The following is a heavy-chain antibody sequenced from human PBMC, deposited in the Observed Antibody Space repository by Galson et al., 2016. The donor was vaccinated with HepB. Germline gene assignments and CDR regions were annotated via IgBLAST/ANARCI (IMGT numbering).Heavy chain of an antibody. CDR3: ARDDHHFLTTVTKST. J-gene: IGHJ5*02. CDR1: GFSFNNYA. CDR2: IAASGGGA. D-gene: IGHD4-17*01. Sequence: LRLSCAASGFSFNNYAMNWVRQAPGKGLEWVSVIAASGGGANYAASVKGRFTISRDNSKNSLYLQMNSLRAEDTAVYYCARDDHHFLTTVTKSTWGQGTLVTVSS. V-gene: IGHV3-23*01.